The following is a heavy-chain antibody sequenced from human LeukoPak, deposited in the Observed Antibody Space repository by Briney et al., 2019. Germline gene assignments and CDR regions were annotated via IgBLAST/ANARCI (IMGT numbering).Heavy chain of an antibody. Sequence: SETLSLTCSVSGVSISSSNSYWGWIRQPPGKGLEWIGSIYYTGNTYYNASLKSRVTISIDTSKNQFSLKLSSVTAADTALYYCAGVSHSLIVEVWGQGTLVTVSS. CDR1: GVSISSSNSY. CDR2: IYYTGNT. D-gene: IGHD3-22*01. J-gene: IGHJ4*02. CDR3: AGVSHSLIVEV. V-gene: IGHV4-39*01.